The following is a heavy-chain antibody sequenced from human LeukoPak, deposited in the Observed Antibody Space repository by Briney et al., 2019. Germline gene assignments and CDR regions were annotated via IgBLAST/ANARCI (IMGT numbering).Heavy chain of an antibody. CDR1: GYTFTSYY. Sequence: AAVKVSCKASGYTFTSYYMHWLRQAPGQGLEWMGIINPSGGSTSYAQKFQGRVTMTRDMSTSTVYMELSSLRSEDTAVYYCASRRLDYGDYGDWYFDLWGRGTLVTVSS. J-gene: IGHJ2*01. CDR3: ASRRLDYGDYGDWYFDL. D-gene: IGHD4-17*01. V-gene: IGHV1-46*01. CDR2: INPSGGST.